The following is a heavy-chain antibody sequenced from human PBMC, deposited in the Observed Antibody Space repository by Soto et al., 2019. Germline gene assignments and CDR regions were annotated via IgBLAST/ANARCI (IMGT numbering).Heavy chain of an antibody. CDR1: GFTFSSYA. V-gene: IGHV3-23*01. CDR2: ISGSGIGSST. J-gene: IGHJ4*02. D-gene: IGHD4-17*01. Sequence: EVQLLESGGGLVQPGGSLRLSCAASGFTFSSYAMSWVRQAPGKGLEWVSTISGSGIGSSTYYADSVKGRFTISRDISKNTLYLQMNSLRAEDTAVYYCAKEGTVGWTTVTYFDYWGQGTLVTVSS. CDR3: AKEGTVGWTTVTYFDY.